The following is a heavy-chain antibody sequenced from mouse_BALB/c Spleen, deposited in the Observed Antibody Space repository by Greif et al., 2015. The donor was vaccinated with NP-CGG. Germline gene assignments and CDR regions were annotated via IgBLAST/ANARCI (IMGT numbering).Heavy chain of an antibody. J-gene: IGHJ4*01. D-gene: IGHD2-4*01. CDR3: ARRSPGGLRRNYAMDY. V-gene: IGHV2-2*02. CDR1: GFSLTSYG. CDR2: IWSGGST. Sequence: QVQLQQSGPGLVQPSQSLSITCTVSGFSLTSYGVHWVRQSPGKGLEWLGVIWSGGSTDYNAAFISRLSISKDNSKSQVFFKMNSLQANDTAIYYCARRSPGGLRRNYAMDYWGQGTSVTVSS.